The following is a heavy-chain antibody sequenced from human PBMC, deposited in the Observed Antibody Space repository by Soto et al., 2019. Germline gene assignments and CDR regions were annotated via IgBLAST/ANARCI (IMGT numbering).Heavy chain of an antibody. J-gene: IGHJ6*03. CDR3: ARGSWDDVSGHYYMDV. D-gene: IGHD1-1*01. V-gene: IGHV6-1*01. Sequence: QVQLQQSGPGLVKPSQTLSLTCDISGDSVSSNRAGWNWIRQTPSRGLEWLGRTYYRSKWYNNYAVSVKSRVSVNPDTAKNQFSLQLNSVTPEDTAVYYCARGSWDDVSGHYYMDVWGKGTTVTVSS. CDR2: TYYRSKWYN. CDR1: GDSVSSNRAG.